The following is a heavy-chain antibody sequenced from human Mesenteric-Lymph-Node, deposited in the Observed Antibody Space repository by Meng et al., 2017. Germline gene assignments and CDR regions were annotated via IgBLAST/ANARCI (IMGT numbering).Heavy chain of an antibody. D-gene: IGHD2-21*02. CDR3: ARGGDAYSWNWFGP. V-gene: IGHV3-66*02. CDR1: GFTVSNNY. Sequence: VDLGDSGGGLVQPGGSLTLSCVVSGFTVSNNYVAWVRQAPGKGLEWVSITYTRGDSYYTDSVKGRFTVSRDHSTNTLFLQMNSLRLEDTAIYYCARGGDAYSWNWFGPWGQGTLVTVSS. CDR2: TYTRGDS. J-gene: IGHJ5*02.